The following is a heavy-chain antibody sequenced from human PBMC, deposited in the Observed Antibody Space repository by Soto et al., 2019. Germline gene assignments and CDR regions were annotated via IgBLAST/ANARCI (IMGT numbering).Heavy chain of an antibody. CDR3: AIGNLRIAVAGTLDY. J-gene: IGHJ4*02. Sequence: QVQLVQSGAEVKKPGASVKVSCKASGYTFTSYGISWVRQAPGQGLEWMGWISAYNGNTNYAQKLQGRVTMTTDTSTSTAYRELRSLRSDDTAVYYCAIGNLRIAVAGTLDYWGQGTLVTVSS. CDR1: GYTFTSYG. D-gene: IGHD6-19*01. V-gene: IGHV1-18*04. CDR2: ISAYNGNT.